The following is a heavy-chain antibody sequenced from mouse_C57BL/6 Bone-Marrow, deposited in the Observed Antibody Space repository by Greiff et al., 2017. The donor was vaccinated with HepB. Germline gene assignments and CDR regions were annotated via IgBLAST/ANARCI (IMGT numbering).Heavy chain of an antibody. CDR3: ALPGTPYAMDY. CDR1: GFSLTSYG. Sequence: VQLQQSGPGLVQPSQSLSITCTVSGFSLTSYGVHWVRQSPGKGLEWLGVIWSGGSTDDNAAFISRLSISKDNSKSQVFFKMNSLQADDTAIYYCALPGTPYAMDYWGQGTSVTVSS. D-gene: IGHD4-1*01. J-gene: IGHJ4*01. CDR2: IWSGGST. V-gene: IGHV2-2*01.